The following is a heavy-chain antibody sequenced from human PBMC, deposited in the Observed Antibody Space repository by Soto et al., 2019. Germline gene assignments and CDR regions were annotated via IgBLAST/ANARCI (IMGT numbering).Heavy chain of an antibody. V-gene: IGHV4-39*01. CDR1: GGSISSSRYY. CDR2: IYYSGST. J-gene: IGHJ4*02. CDR3: ARLFWNLNPRAAFDY. Sequence: SETLSLTCTVSGGSISSSRYYWGWIRQPPGKGLEWIGSIYYSGSTYYNPSLKSRATISGDTSKNPFSLKLSSVTAADTAVYYCARLFWNLNPRAAFDYWGQGTLVTVSS. D-gene: IGHD3-3*01.